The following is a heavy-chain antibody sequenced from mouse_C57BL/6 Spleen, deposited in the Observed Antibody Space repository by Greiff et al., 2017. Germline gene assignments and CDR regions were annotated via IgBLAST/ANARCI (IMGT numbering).Heavy chain of an antibody. V-gene: IGHV1-80*01. Sequence: QVQLQQSGAELVKPGASVKISCKASGYAFSSYWMNWVKQRPGTGLEWIGQIYPGDGDTNYNGKFKGKATLTADKSSSTAYMQLSSLNSEDSAVYFGARGGVWYFDVWGTGTTVTVSS. CDR1: GYAFSSYW. CDR2: IYPGDGDT. CDR3: ARGGVWYFDV. J-gene: IGHJ1*03.